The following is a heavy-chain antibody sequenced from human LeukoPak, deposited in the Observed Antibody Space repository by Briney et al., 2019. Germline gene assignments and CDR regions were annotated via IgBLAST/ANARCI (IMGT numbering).Heavy chain of an antibody. D-gene: IGHD1-26*01. CDR2: IYYDGGT. CDR1: GGSVSSASYY. V-gene: IGHV4-61*01. CDR3: ARILVGATTDY. Sequence: SETLSLTCTVSGGSVSSASYYWSWIRQPPRGGLEWIGFIYYDGGTSYNPSLKSRVTLSVDTSKNQFSLKLTYVTAADSALYFCARILVGATTDYWGQGTLVTVSS. J-gene: IGHJ4*02.